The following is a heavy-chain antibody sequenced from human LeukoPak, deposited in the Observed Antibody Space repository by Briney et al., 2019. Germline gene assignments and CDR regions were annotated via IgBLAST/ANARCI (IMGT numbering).Heavy chain of an antibody. D-gene: IGHD6-19*01. CDR1: GFTFSSYA. J-gene: IGHJ6*03. CDR3: AKSTVLLGSGWYLDYYYYYMDV. V-gene: IGHV3-23*01. Sequence: GGSLRLSCAASGFTFSSYAMSWVRQAPGKGLEWVSAISGSGGSTYYADSVKGRFTISRDNSKNTLYLQMNSLRAEDTAVYYSAKSTVLLGSGWYLDYYYYYMDVWGKGTTVTVSS. CDR2: ISGSGGST.